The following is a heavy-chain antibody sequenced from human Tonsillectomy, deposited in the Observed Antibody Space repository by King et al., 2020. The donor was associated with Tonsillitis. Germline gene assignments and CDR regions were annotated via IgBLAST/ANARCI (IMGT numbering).Heavy chain of an antibody. Sequence: VQLVESGGGLVKPGGSLTLSCAASGFSFSSYSMNWVRQAPGKGLEWVSSISSASGSIFYTSSVKGRFTISRDNAKNSLYLHMNSLRAEDTAVYYCAKAPRGDYWSGYFSFDTWGLGTLVTVSS. J-gene: IGHJ5*02. D-gene: IGHD3-3*01. CDR3: AKAPRGDYWSGYFSFDT. CDR2: ISSASGSI. V-gene: IGHV3-21*01. CDR1: GFSFSSYS.